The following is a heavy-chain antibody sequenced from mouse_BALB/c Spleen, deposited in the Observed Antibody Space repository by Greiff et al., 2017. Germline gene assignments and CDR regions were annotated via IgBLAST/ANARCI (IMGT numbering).Heavy chain of an antibody. CDR2: IYPGSGNT. V-gene: IGHV1-63*01. J-gene: IGHJ2*01. CDR3: ARSGDYGNYRGYYFDY. CDR1: GYAFTNYW. Sequence: VQLQQSGAELVRPGTSVKISCKASGYAFTNYWLGWVKQRPGHGLEWIGDIYPGSGNTYYNEKFKGKATLTADKSSSTAYMQLSSLTSEDSAVYYCARSGDYGNYRGYYFDYWGQGTTLTVSS. D-gene: IGHD2-1*01.